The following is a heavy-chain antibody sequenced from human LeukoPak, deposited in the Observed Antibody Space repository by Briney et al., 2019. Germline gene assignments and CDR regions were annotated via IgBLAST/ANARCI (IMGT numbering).Heavy chain of an antibody. CDR1: GFTFSSFA. J-gene: IGHJ4*02. V-gene: IGHV3-23*01. D-gene: IGHD2-8*01. CDR3: AKLVEDIPEY. Sequence: GGSLRLSCAASGFTFSSFALSWVRQAPGKGLEWVSAISGYGNRPYHADSVKGRFTISRDNSKNTLYLQMNSLRAEDTAVYYCAKLVEDIPEYWGQGTLVTVSS. CDR2: ISGYGNRP.